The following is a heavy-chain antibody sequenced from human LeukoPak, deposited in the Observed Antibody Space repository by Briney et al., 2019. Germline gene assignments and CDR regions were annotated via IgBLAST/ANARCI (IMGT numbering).Heavy chain of an antibody. J-gene: IGHJ6*03. CDR2: ISNNGIST. D-gene: IGHD2-15*01. V-gene: IGHV3-64*01. CDR3: ATCRGRPPPYYYMDI. CDR1: GFTLGTYA. Sequence: GGSLRLSCAASGFTLGTYALHWVRQTPGKGLEYVSSISNNGISTYYANSVKGRFTISRDISKNMMYLQMGNLRPEDMGVYYCATCRGRPPPYYYMDIWGRGTTVTVSS.